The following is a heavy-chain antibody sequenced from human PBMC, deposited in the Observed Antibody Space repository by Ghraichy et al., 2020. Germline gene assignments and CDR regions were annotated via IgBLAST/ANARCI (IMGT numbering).Heavy chain of an antibody. V-gene: IGHV3-48*01. Sequence: GGSLRLSCAASGFTFSSYSMNWVRQAPGKGLEWVSYISSSSSTIYYADSVKGRFTISRDNAKNSLYLQMNSLRAEDTAVYYCAREGGSYYFDYWGQGTLVTVSS. J-gene: IGHJ4*02. D-gene: IGHD6-6*01. CDR3: AREGGSYYFDY. CDR2: ISSSSSTI. CDR1: GFTFSSYS.